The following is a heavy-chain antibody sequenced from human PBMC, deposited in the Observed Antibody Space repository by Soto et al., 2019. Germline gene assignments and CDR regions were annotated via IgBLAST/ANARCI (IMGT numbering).Heavy chain of an antibody. CDR3: ARDHYEILNGSGWFGP. CDR1: GFNFSDFY. V-gene: IGHV3-11*06. CDR2: ISSTSTYT. Sequence: RLSCTGTGFNFSDFYMSWLRQAPGKGLEWISYISSTSTYTNYADSVQGRFTTSRDNSKQSLYLQLHNLRAGDSAVYYCARDHYEILNGSGWFGPWGLGTLVTVSS. D-gene: IGHD3-9*01. J-gene: IGHJ5*02.